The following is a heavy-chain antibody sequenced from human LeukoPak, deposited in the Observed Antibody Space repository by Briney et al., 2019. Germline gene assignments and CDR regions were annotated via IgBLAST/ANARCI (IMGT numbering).Heavy chain of an antibody. CDR3: ARVGSVAAVGDY. D-gene: IGHD6-19*01. CDR2: ISSSGSTI. V-gene: IGHV3-48*04. Sequence: QPGGSLRLSCAASGFTFSSYSMNWVRQAPGKGLEWVSYISSSGSTIYYADSVKGRFTISRDNAKNSLYLQMNSLRAEDTAVYYCARVGSVAAVGDYWGQGTLFTVSS. CDR1: GFTFSSYS. J-gene: IGHJ4*02.